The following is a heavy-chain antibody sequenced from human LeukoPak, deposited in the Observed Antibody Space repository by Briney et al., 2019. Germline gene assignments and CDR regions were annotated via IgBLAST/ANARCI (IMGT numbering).Heavy chain of an antibody. V-gene: IGHV1-3*03. CDR3: ARESRWMDV. CDR1: GYTFTSYA. CDR2: ISAGNGNT. D-gene: IGHD2-15*01. Sequence: ASVKVSCKASGYTFTSYAMHWLRQAPGQRLEWMGWISAGNGNTRYSQEFQGRVTITRDTSASTAYMELSSLRSEDMAVYYCARESRWMDVWGKGTTVTVSS. J-gene: IGHJ6*04.